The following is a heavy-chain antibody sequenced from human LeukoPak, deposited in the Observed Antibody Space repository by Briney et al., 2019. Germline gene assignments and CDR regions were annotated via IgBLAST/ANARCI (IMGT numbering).Heavy chain of an antibody. V-gene: IGHV4-39*07. CDR3: AKDYTRGGVYYYYMDV. J-gene: IGHJ6*03. CDR1: GGSISSSSYY. CDR2: IYYSGST. D-gene: IGHD2-8*01. Sequence: SETLSLTCTVSGGSISSSSYYWGWIRQPPGKGLEWIGSIYYSGSTYYNPSLKSRVTISVDTSKNQFSLKLSSVTAADTAVYYCAKDYTRGGVYYYYMDVWGKGTTVTVSS.